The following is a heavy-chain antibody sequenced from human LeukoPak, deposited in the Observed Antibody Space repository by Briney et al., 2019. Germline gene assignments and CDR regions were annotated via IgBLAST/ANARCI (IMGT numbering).Heavy chain of an antibody. J-gene: IGHJ4*02. CDR1: GFTFSSYA. CDR2: ISGSGGST. Sequence: PGGSLRLSCAASGFTFSSYAMSWVRQAPGKGLEWVSAISGSGGSTYYADSVKGRFTISRDNSKNTPYLQMNSLRAEDTAVYYCAKDPHGAAAYSYYFDYWGQGTLVTVSS. V-gene: IGHV3-23*01. D-gene: IGHD6-13*01. CDR3: AKDPHGAAAYSYYFDY.